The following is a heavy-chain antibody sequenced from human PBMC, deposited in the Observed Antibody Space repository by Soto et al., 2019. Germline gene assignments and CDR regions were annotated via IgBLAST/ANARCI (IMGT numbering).Heavy chain of an antibody. J-gene: IGHJ4*02. CDR1: GFTFSSYW. D-gene: IGHD2-15*01. Sequence: EVQLVESGGGLVQPGGSLRLSCAASGFTFSSYWMHWVRQAPGKGLVWVSRINSDGSSTSYADSVKGRFTISRDNAKNTLYLQMNSLRAEDTAVYYCARVYCGGGSCYHRDYWGQGTLVTVSS. CDR2: INSDGSST. V-gene: IGHV3-74*01. CDR3: ARVYCGGGSCYHRDY.